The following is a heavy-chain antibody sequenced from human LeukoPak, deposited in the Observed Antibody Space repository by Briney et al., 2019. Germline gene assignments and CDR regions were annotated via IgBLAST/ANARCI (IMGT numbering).Heavy chain of an antibody. CDR2: IYTSGST. CDR1: GGSISSYY. V-gene: IGHV4-4*07. D-gene: IGHD6-13*01. J-gene: IGHJ1*01. Sequence: SETLSLTCTVSGGSISSYYWSWIRQPAGKGLEWVGRIYTSGSTNYNPSLKSRVTMSGDTSKTQFSLKLSSVTAADTAVYYCARAARVTAAGTSGYFQHWGEGTLVTVSS. CDR3: ARAARVTAAGTSGYFQH.